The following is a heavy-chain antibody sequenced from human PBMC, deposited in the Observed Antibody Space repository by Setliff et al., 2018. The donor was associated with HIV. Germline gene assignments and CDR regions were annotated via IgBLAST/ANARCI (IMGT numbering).Heavy chain of an antibody. V-gene: IGHV1-18*01. J-gene: IGHJ3*02. CDR1: GYTFTSYI. D-gene: IGHD3-22*01. CDR3: ARSRYDSGGHPDAFDI. Sequence: GASVKVSCKASGYTFTSYIMNWVRQAPGQGLEWMGWISAYNGNTKYAQKFQGRVTMTTDTSTSTAYMELRSLRSDDTAVYYCARSRYDSGGHPDAFDIWGQGTMVTVSS. CDR2: ISAYNGNT.